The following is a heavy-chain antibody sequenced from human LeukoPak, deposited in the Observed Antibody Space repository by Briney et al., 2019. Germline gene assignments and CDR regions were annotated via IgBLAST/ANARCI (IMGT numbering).Heavy chain of an antibody. CDR3: ARVDTAAAASDN. V-gene: IGHV4-34*01. Sequence: SETLSLTCVVYGGSFSDHYWSWVRQPPVKGLEWIGEINRSGSTNYNPSLKSRVTISLDTSKNQFSLKLSSVTAADTAVYYCARVDTAAAASDNWGQGTLVTVSS. D-gene: IGHD6-13*01. CDR1: GGSFSDHY. CDR2: INRSGST. J-gene: IGHJ4*02.